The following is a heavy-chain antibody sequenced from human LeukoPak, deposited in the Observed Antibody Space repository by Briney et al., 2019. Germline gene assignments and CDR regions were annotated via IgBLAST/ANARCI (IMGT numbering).Heavy chain of an antibody. Sequence: SETLSLTCTVSDDSISRYYWSWIRQSPGKGLEWIGYYGGRTTYNPSLKSRVTMSVDTSKNQFSLKLTSVTAADTAVYYCARYDHAPSYYYYYMDVWGKGTTVTVPS. J-gene: IGHJ6*03. D-gene: IGHD1-14*01. CDR3: ARYDHAPSYYYYYMDV. CDR2: YYGGRT. CDR1: DDSISRYY. V-gene: IGHV4-59*01.